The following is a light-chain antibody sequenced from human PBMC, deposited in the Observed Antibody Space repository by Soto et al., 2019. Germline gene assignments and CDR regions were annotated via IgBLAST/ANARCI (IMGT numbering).Light chain of an antibody. CDR2: AAS. Sequence: DIQMTQSPSSVSASVGDRVTITCRASQGISSWLAWYQQKPGKAPKLLIYAASSLQSGVPSRFTGSGSRKVFTRPFTSLHPEDFATYYGNQANCFPLTFGGGTRVEI. V-gene: IGKV1-12*01. J-gene: IGKJ4*01. CDR3: NQANCFPLT. CDR1: QGISSW.